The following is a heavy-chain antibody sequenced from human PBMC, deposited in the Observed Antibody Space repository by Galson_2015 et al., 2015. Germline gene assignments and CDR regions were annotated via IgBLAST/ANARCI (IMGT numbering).Heavy chain of an antibody. D-gene: IGHD2-15*01. Sequence: SLRLSCAASGFTFRNYAMSWVRQAPGKGLEWVSANSGGGGSTYYADSVKGRFTISRDNSNNTLYLQMNSLRADDTAIYYCAKEDLIGGFPDYWGQGTLDTVSS. CDR2: NSGGGGST. CDR3: AKEDLIGGFPDY. CDR1: GFTFRNYA. J-gene: IGHJ4*02. V-gene: IGHV3-23*01.